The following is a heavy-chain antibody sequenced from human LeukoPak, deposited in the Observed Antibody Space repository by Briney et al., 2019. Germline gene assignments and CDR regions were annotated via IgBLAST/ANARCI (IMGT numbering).Heavy chain of an antibody. J-gene: IGHJ6*03. CDR3: VSGPRLRNSGGIYYYYYMDV. V-gene: IGHV1-69*05. D-gene: IGHD4-23*01. CDR2: IIPIFGTA. Sequence: SVKVSCKASGGTFSSYAISWVRQAPGQGLEWMGGIIPIFGTANYAQKFQGRVTITTDESTSTAYMELSSLRSEDTAVYYCVSGPRLRNSGGIYYYYYMDVWGKGTTVTVSS. CDR1: GGTFSSYA.